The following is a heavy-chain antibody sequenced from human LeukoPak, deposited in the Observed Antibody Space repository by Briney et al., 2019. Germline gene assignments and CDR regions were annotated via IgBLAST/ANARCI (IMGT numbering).Heavy chain of an antibody. CDR3: ARVGRSGSPGAFDI. V-gene: IGHV1-18*01. D-gene: IGHD1-26*01. CDR2: IRSQNGAT. CDR1: GYTFHTYD. Sequence: ASVSVSCRASGYTFHTYDITWVRQAPGQGLEWMGWIRSQNGATNYAQKLQGRVTMTTDASTSTVYMELRSLRSDDTAVYYCARVGRSGSPGAFDIWGQGTMVIVS. J-gene: IGHJ3*02.